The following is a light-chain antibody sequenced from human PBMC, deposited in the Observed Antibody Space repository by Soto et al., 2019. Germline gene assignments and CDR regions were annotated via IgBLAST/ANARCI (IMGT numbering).Light chain of an antibody. CDR2: EVS. CDR1: TSDDDDNNY. J-gene: IGLJ3*02. V-gene: IGLV2-14*01. Sequence: QSVLSKPASVSVSPGQTITISCTGTTSDDDDNNYVSWYQQHPATAPKLMIYEVSYQPSGVSDRFSGSQSDHTASLTISGLQADDEADYYCSSYTTNKTRVFGGGTKLTVL. CDR3: SSYTTNKTRV.